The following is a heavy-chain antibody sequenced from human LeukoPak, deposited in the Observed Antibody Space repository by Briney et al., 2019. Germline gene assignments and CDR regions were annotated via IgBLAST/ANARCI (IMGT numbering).Heavy chain of an antibody. J-gene: IGHJ4*02. CDR1: GFTFDDYG. V-gene: IGHV3-20*04. D-gene: IGHD6-19*01. CDR3: STSIAVAAPTDY. Sequence: GGSLRLSCAASGFTFDDYGMSWVRQAPGKGLEWVSGINWNGGSTGYADSVKGRFTISRDNAKNSLYLQMNSLRAEDTALYYCSTSIAVAAPTDYWGQGTLVTVSS. CDR2: INWNGGST.